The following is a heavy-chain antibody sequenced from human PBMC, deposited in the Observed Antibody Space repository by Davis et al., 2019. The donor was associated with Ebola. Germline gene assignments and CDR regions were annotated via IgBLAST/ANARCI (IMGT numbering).Heavy chain of an antibody. CDR3: ARGTRMDV. J-gene: IGHJ6*02. V-gene: IGHV3-21*01. Sequence: GESLKISCAASGFTFSSYSMNWVRQALGKGLEWVSSISSSSSYIYYADSVKGRFTISRDNAKNSLYLQMNSLRAEDTAVYYCARGTRMDVWGQGTTVTVSS. D-gene: IGHD1-1*01. CDR1: GFTFSSYS. CDR2: ISSSSSYI.